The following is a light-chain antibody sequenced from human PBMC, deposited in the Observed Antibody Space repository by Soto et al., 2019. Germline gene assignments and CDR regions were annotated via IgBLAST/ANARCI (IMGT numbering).Light chain of an antibody. CDR1: NSDVVGYNY. Sequence: QSVLTQPASVSGSPGQSVTISCTGTNSDVVGYNYVSWYQQHPGKAPKFMIYDVSNRPSGVSNRFSGSKSGNTASLTISGLQAEDEADYYCSSYTTSNTRQIVFGTGTKVTVL. J-gene: IGLJ1*01. CDR3: SSYTTSNTRQIV. V-gene: IGLV2-14*01. CDR2: DVS.